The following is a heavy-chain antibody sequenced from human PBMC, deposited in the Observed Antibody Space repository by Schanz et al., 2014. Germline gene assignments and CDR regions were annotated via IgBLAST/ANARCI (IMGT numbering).Heavy chain of an antibody. D-gene: IGHD1-20*01. Sequence: QVQLQESGPGLVKPSQTLSLTCTVSGVSISGGAYYWTWIRQQPGKGLEWIGYIYYSGSTYYSPSLKSRITISLDTSKNQFSLKLSSVTAADTAVYYCARLGITGTTVFYWGQGTLVTVSS. CDR2: IYYSGST. V-gene: IGHV4-31*03. CDR3: ARLGITGTTVFY. J-gene: IGHJ4*02. CDR1: GVSISGGAYY.